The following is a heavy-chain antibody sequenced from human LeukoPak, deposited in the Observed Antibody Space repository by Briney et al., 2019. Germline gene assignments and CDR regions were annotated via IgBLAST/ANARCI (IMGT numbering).Heavy chain of an antibody. CDR3: ARDH. Sequence: AGGSLRLSCAASGFTFNSYAMTWVRQAPGKGLEWVSGISGSGGRTFCADSVKGRFTISRDNSNSTLYLQMNSLRADDTAVYYCARDHWGQGTLVTVSS. CDR2: ISGSGGRT. CDR1: GFTFNSYA. V-gene: IGHV3-23*01. J-gene: IGHJ4*02.